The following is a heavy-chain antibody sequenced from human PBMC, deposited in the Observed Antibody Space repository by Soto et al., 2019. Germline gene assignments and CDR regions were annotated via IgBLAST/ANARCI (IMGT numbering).Heavy chain of an antibody. D-gene: IGHD6-13*01. J-gene: IGHJ6*02. V-gene: IGHV1-2*04. CDR2: INPNSGGT. CDR3: ARGGAAAGGWREVYGMDV. CDR1: GYTFTGYY. Sequence: VASVKVSCKASGYTFTGYYMHWVRQAPGQGLEWMGWINPNSGGTNYAQKFQGWVTMTRDTSISTAYMELSRLRSDDTAVYYCARGGAAAGGWREVYGMDVWGQGTTVTVSS.